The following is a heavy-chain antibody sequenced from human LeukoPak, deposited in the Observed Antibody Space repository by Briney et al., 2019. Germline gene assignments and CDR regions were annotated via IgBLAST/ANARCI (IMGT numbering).Heavy chain of an antibody. CDR2: IYSGGST. CDR3: ARDSGVVGAGVLDY. D-gene: IGHD1-26*01. Sequence: PGGSLRLSCAASGFTVSSNYMSWVRQAPGKGLEWVSVIYSGGSTYYADSVKARFTISRDNSKNTLYLQMNSLRAEDTAVYYCARDSGVVGAGVLDYWGQGTLVTVSS. CDR1: GFTVSSNY. J-gene: IGHJ4*02. V-gene: IGHV3-53*01.